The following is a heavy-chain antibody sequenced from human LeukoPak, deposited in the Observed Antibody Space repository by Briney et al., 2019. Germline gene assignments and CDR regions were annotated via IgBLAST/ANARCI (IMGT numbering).Heavy chain of an antibody. Sequence: PGGSLRLSCAASGFTFSSYGMHWVRQAPGKGLEWVAFIRYGGSNKYYADSVKGRFTISRDNAKNSLYLQMNSLRAEDTAVHYCAELGITMIGGVWGKGTTITISS. V-gene: IGHV3-30*02. CDR3: AELGITMIGGV. J-gene: IGHJ6*04. D-gene: IGHD3-10*02. CDR1: GFTFSSYG. CDR2: IRYGGSNK.